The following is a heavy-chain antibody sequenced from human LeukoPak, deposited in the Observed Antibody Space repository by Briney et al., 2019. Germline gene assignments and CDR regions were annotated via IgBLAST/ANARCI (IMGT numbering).Heavy chain of an antibody. CDR2: IYHSGST. CDR3: ARDYGDYEGGGYYFDY. Sequence: PSETLSLTCTVSGGSISGSSNYWGWIRQPPGKGLEWIGEIYHSGSTNYNPSLKSRVTISVDTSNNQFSLKLNSVTAADTAVYYCARDYGDYEGGGYYFDYWGQGTLVTVSS. V-gene: IGHV4-39*07. D-gene: IGHD4-17*01. CDR1: GGSISGSSNY. J-gene: IGHJ4*02.